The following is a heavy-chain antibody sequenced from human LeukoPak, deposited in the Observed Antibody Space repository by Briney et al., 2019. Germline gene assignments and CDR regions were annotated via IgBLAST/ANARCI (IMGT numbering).Heavy chain of an antibody. D-gene: IGHD6-6*01. CDR1: GGSISSGSYY. Sequence: PSETLSLTCTVSGGSISSGSYYWSWIRQPAGKGLEWIGRIYTSGSTNYNPSLKSRVTISVDTSKNQLSLKLSSVTAADTAVYYCARDASIAARRSFDYWGQGTLVTVSS. J-gene: IGHJ4*02. CDR2: IYTSGST. V-gene: IGHV4-61*02. CDR3: ARDASIAARRSFDY.